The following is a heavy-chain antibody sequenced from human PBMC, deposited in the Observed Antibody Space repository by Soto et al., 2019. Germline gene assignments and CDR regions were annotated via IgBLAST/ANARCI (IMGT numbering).Heavy chain of an antibody. CDR2: ISISSGNT. V-gene: IGHV1-18*04. CDR3: ARSYNYGSYWYFDL. CDR1: GYTFSDYG. D-gene: IGHD3-10*01. Sequence: ASVKVSCKASGYTFSDYGITWVRQAPGQGLEWMGWISISSGNTHFEESLQGRVTMTSDKTSTAYLELWRLRSDDSAMYYCARSYNYGSYWYFDLWGRGTLVTVSS. J-gene: IGHJ2*01.